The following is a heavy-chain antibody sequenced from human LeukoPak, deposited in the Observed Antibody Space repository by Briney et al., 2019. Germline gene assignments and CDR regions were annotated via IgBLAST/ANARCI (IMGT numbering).Heavy chain of an antibody. CDR1: GFTFTNPA. CDR2: VSGSGDFI. Sequence: PGGSLRLSCAASGFTFTNPAMSWVRQAPGKGLEWVSVVSGSGDFIYYGDSVKGRFTISRDSSKNTLYLQMSSLRAEDTALYYCAKTRGGNPRYYFDYWGHGTLVTVSS. D-gene: IGHD4-23*01. CDR3: AKTRGGNPRYYFDY. V-gene: IGHV3-23*01. J-gene: IGHJ4*01.